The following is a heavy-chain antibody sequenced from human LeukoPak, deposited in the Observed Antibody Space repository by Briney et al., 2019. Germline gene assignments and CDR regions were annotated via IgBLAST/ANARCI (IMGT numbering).Heavy chain of an antibody. CDR2: INHSGST. Sequence: SETLSLTCAVYGGSFSGYYWSWIRQPPGKGLEWIGEINHSGSTNYNPSLKSRVTISVDTSKNQFSLKLSSVTAADTAVYYCARGSGPRITMVRGVIKAWFDPWGQGTLVTVSS. V-gene: IGHV4-34*01. D-gene: IGHD3-10*01. J-gene: IGHJ5*02. CDR3: ARGSGPRITMVRGVIKAWFDP. CDR1: GGSFSGYY.